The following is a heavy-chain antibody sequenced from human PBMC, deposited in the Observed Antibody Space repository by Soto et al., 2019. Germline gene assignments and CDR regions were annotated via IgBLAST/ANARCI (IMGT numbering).Heavy chain of an antibody. Sequence: QLQLQESGSGLVKPSQTLSLTCAVSGGSISSGGYSWSWIRQPPGKGLEWIGYIYHSGSTYYNPSLKKRVTITVDRTKNQFSLKLRYVTAADTAVYYCARWWMYDPRFDPWGQGTLVTVYS. V-gene: IGHV4-30-2*01. CDR3: ARWWMYDPRFDP. CDR1: GGSISSGGYS. J-gene: IGHJ5*02. D-gene: IGHD2-8*01. CDR2: IYHSGST.